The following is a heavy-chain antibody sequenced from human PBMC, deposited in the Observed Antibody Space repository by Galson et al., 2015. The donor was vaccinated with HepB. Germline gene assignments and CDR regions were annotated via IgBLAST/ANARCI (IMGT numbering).Heavy chain of an antibody. Sequence: SLRLSCAASGFTFSSYSMNWVRRAPGKGLEWVSSISSSSSYIYYADSVKGRFTISRDNSKNTLYLQMNSLRAEDTAVYYCAKDKNSYYWYFDLWGRGTLVTVSS. CDR3: AKDKNSYYWYFDL. V-gene: IGHV3-21*01. CDR1: GFTFSSYS. CDR2: ISSSSSYI. J-gene: IGHJ2*01. D-gene: IGHD1/OR15-1a*01.